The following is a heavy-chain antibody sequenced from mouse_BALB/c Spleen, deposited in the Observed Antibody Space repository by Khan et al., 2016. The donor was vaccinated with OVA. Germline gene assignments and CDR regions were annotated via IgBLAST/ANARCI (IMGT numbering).Heavy chain of an antibody. CDR3: AGIAYYYGGKGFAY. CDR2: VSTGGSYT. J-gene: IGHJ3*01. D-gene: IGHD1-1*01. V-gene: IGHV5-6*01. CDR1: GFTFSTYG. Sequence: EVQLVESGGDLVKPGGSLKLSCAASGFTFSTYGMSWVRQSPDKRLEWVATVSTGGSYTYYQDSVKGRSTISRDNAKNTLYVQMSRLKSEDTARFYCAGIAYYYGGKGFAYWGQGTLVTVSA.